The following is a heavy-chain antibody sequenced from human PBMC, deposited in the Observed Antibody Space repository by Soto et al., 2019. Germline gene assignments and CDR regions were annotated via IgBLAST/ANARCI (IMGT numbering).Heavy chain of an antibody. Sequence: QVQLVQSGAEVRKPGSSVKVSCKASGGTFSRHAISWVRQAPGQGLEWMGGIIPIFGTANHAQKFQGRVTIIAEGSNSNIYLELSSLGSEDTAMYYCARGGGFYSNDYYYAAWGQGTLVIVSS. CDR1: GGTFSRHA. D-gene: IGHD3-22*01. J-gene: IGHJ5*02. CDR3: ARGGGFYSNDYYYAA. V-gene: IGHV1-69*01. CDR2: IIPIFGTA.